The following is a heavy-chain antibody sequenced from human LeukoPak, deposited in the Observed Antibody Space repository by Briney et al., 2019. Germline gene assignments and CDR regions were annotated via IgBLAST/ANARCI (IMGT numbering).Heavy chain of an antibody. CDR3: AREVTMVRGVIHQWFDP. V-gene: IGHV3-30*04. D-gene: IGHD3-10*01. CDR1: GFTFSSYA. J-gene: IGHJ5*02. CDR2: LSYDGSNK. Sequence: GGSLRLSCAASGFTFSSYAMHLVRQAPGKGLEWVAVLSYDGSNKYYADSVKGRFTISRDNSKNTLYLQMNSLRAEDTAVYYCAREVTMVRGVIHQWFDPWGQGTLVTVSS.